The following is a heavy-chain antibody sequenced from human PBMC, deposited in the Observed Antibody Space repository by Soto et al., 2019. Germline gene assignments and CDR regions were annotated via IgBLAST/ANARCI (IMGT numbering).Heavy chain of an antibody. CDR3: ARDSGEQQLDPGPFDY. D-gene: IGHD6-13*01. Sequence: GGSLRLSCAASGFTFSSYGMHWVRQAPGKGLEWVAVMWYDGSNKYYADSVKGRFTISRDNSKNTLYLQMNSLRAEDTAVYYCARDSGEQQLDPGPFDYWGQGTLVTVSS. CDR2: MWYDGSNK. J-gene: IGHJ4*02. CDR1: GFTFSSYG. V-gene: IGHV3-33*01.